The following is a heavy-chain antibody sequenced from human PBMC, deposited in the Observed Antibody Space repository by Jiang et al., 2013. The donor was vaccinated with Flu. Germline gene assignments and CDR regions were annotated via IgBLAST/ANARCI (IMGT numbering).Heavy chain of an antibody. CDR1: GGTFISHA. J-gene: IGHJ4*02. V-gene: IGHV1-69*11. D-gene: IGHD2-21*01. CDR3: AREQGYYDF. CDR2: IIPIVGSG. Sequence: PGSSVKVSCKASGGTFISHAITWVRQAPGQGLEWMGRIIPIVGSGNYGQKFQGRVTISADESTSTAYMELSSLRSEDTALYYCAREQGYYDFWGQGTLVTVSS.